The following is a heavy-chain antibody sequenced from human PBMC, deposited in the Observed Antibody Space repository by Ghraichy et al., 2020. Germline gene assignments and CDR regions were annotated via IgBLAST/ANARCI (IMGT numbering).Heavy chain of an antibody. V-gene: IGHV4-38-2*02. J-gene: IGHJ4*02. CDR1: GYSISSSYY. D-gene: IGHD6-6*01. CDR3: ARGPYSSFYFDY. CDR2: IYHSGST. Sequence: SETLSLTCTVSGYSISSSYYWGWVRQPPGSGLEWIGSIYHSGSTYYNPSLKSRVTISVDTSKNQFSLKLSSVTAVDTAVYYCARGPYSSFYFDYWGQGTLVTVSS.